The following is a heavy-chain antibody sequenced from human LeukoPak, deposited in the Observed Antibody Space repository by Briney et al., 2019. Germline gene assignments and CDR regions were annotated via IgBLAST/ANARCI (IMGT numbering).Heavy chain of an antibody. CDR1: GFTFDDYA. CDR3: AKGFGSYYYGMDV. Sequence: GGSLRLSCAASGFTFDDYAMHWVRQAPGKGLEWVSLISWDGGSTYYADSVKGRFTISRDNSKNSLYLQMNSLRAEDIALYYCAKGFGSYYYGMDVWGQGTTVTVSS. CDR2: ISWDGGST. D-gene: IGHD2-15*01. J-gene: IGHJ6*02. V-gene: IGHV3-43D*03.